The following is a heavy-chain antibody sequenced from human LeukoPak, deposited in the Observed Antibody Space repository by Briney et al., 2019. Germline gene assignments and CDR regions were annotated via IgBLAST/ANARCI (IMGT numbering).Heavy chain of an antibody. D-gene: IGHD4-17*01. CDR1: GYTFTSYG. CDR2: ISAYNGNT. CDR3: ARHDYGDYLQIDY. Sequence: EASVKVSCKASGYTFTSYGRSWVRQAPGQGLELMGWISAYNGNTNYAQKLQGRVTMTTDTSTSTAYMELRSLRSDDTAVYYCARHDYGDYLQIDYWGQGTLVTVSS. J-gene: IGHJ4*02. V-gene: IGHV1-18*01.